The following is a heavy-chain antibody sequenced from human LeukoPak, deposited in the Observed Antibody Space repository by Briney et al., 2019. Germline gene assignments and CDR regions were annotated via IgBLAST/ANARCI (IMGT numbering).Heavy chain of an antibody. D-gene: IGHD3-10*01. CDR1: GFTITSYW. CDR2: INPDGSSA. V-gene: IGHV3-74*01. Sequence: QPGGSLRLSCAASGFTITSYWLHWVRQGPGKGLEWVSRINPDGSSADYADAVRAQFTISRDNVKNMVFLEVNSLRAEDTAVYYCARGVRGSYGLDVWGQGTTVAVSS. CDR3: ARGVRGSYGLDV. J-gene: IGHJ6*02.